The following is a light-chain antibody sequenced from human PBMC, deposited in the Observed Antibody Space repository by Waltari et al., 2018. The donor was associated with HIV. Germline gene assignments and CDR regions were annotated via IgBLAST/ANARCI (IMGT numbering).Light chain of an antibody. V-gene: IGKV1-9*01. J-gene: IGKJ2*03. CDR1: RDISTY. Sequence: DLQLTQSPSFLSASVGDRITITCRASRDISTYLAWYQQKPGGVPKLLIYASSTLQNEVPARFSGRGLGKEFTLNISGLQPDDFAIYYCQPPHSFPLSFGGGT. CDR2: ASS. CDR3: QPPHSFPLS.